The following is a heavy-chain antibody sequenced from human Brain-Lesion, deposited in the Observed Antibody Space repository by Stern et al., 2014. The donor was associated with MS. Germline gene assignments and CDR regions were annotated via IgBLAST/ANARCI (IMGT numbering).Heavy chain of an antibody. V-gene: IGHV3-74*02. CDR2: INGDGSRT. J-gene: IGHJ5*02. D-gene: IGHD5-18*01. Sequence: VQLVESGGDLVQHGGSLRLSCTASGFTFSTYWMHWVRQAPGKGLVWVSRINGDGSRTSYADSVKGRFTISRDNAKNTLYVQMNSLRVEDTAVYYCARAHVDTWDWFDPWGQGTLVTVSS. CDR1: GFTFSTYW. CDR3: ARAHVDTWDWFDP.